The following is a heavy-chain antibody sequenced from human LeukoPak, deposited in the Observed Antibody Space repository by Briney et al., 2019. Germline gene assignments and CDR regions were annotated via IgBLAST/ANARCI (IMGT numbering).Heavy chain of an antibody. CDR3: ARDTCGGDCYYFDY. CDR2: IRYDGSNK. J-gene: IGHJ4*02. CDR1: GFTFSSYG. V-gene: IGHV3-30*02. Sequence: TGGSLRLSCAASGFTFSSYGMHWVRQAPGKGLEWVAFIRYDGSNKYYADSVKGRFTISRDNSKNTLYLQMNSLRAEDTAVYYCARDTCGGDCYYFDYWGQGTLVTVSS. D-gene: IGHD2-21*01.